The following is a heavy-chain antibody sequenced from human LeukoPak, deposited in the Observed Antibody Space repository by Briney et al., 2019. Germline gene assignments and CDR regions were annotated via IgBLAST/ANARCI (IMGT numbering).Heavy chain of an antibody. Sequence: GGSLRLSCTASGFTFSDYALTWVRQAPGKGLEWVGFIRNKANGGTADYAASVKGRFTISRDDSKTLAYLQMNSLKAEDTAVYYCSRAYSTGWLGINDFWGQGALVTVSS. CDR1: GFTFSDYA. J-gene: IGHJ4*02. D-gene: IGHD6-19*01. CDR3: SRAYSTGWLGINDF. CDR2: IRNKANGGTA. V-gene: IGHV3-49*04.